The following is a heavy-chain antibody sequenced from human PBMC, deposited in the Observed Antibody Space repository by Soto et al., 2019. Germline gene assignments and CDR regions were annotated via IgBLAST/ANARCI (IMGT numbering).Heavy chain of an antibody. CDR3: AKDWYYYGSGTE. J-gene: IGHJ4*02. V-gene: IGHV3-23*01. D-gene: IGHD3-10*01. Sequence: EVQLLESGGGLVQPGGSLRLSCAASGFTFSSYAMSWVRQAPGKGLEWVSAISGSGGSTYYADSVKGRFTISRDNSKNTLYLQMNSLRADDTAVYYCAKDWYYYGSGTEWGQGTLVTVSS. CDR1: GFTFSSYA. CDR2: ISGSGGST.